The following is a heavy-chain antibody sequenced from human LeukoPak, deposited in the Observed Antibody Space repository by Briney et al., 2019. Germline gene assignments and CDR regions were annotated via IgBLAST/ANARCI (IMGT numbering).Heavy chain of an antibody. CDR2: INSGGNTI. D-gene: IGHD3-10*01. CDR1: GFTFSSYE. Sequence: SGGSLRLSCAASGFTFSSYEMNWVRQAPGKGLEWVSYINSGGNTIYYADSVKGRFTVSRDNAKNSLYLRMSSLRAEDTAVYYCAREGSQGSGSYFGYWGQGTLVTVSS. V-gene: IGHV3-48*03. CDR3: AREGSQGSGSYFGY. J-gene: IGHJ4*02.